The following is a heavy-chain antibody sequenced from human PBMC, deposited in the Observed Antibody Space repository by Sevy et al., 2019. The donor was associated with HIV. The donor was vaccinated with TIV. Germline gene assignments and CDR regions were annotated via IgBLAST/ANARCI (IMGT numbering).Heavy chain of an antibody. Sequence: GGSLRLSCAASGFIFNDYWMHWVRQAPGKGLEWVANINEHGSTHYYLDSVKGRFTISRDNAKNALFLQMNSLRVDDTAVYYCARAIGAGAAYWGQGTPVTVSS. V-gene: IGHV3-7*03. D-gene: IGHD6-13*01. CDR3: ARAIGAGAAY. CDR1: GFIFNDYW. CDR2: INEHGSTH. J-gene: IGHJ4*02.